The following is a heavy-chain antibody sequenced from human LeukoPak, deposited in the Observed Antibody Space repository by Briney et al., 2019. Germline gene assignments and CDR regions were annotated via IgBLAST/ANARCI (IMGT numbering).Heavy chain of an antibody. CDR3: ARGPPDYDFWSGLDY. CDR2: TRNKANSYTT. J-gene: IGHJ4*02. CDR1: GFTFSDHY. V-gene: IGHV3-72*01. Sequence: GGSLRLSCAASGFTFSDHYMDWVRQAPGKGLEWVGRTRNKANSYTTEYAASVKGRFTISRDDSKNSLYLQMNSLKTEDTAVYYCARGPPDYDFWSGLDYWGQGTLVTVYS. D-gene: IGHD3-3*01.